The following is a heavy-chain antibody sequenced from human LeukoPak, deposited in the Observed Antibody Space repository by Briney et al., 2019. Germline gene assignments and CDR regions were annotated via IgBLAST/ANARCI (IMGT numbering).Heavy chain of an antibody. CDR2: IYYSGST. CDR1: GGSISSSSYY. J-gene: IGHJ4*02. D-gene: IGHD1-26*01. V-gene: IGHV4-39*07. Sequence: PSETLSLTCTVSGGSISSSSYYWGWIRQPPGKGLEWIGSIYYSGSTYYNPSLKSRVTISVDTSKNQFSLKLSSVTAADTAVYYCARAVGATLPRFDYWGQGALVTVSS. CDR3: ARAVGATLPRFDY.